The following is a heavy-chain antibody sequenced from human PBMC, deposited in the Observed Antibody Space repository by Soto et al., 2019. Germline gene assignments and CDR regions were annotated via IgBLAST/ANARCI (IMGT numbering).Heavy chain of an antibody. CDR3: ARSRRGAYSSGWYSLSGYYNYGIDV. CDR1: GCRFSSYW. J-gene: IGHJ6*02. D-gene: IGHD6-19*01. CDR2: IYPGDSDT. Sequence: GESLQISCKGSGCRFSSYWIGWVRQMHGKGLEWMGIIYPGDSDTKYSPSLQGQVTISADTSISTAYLQWTSLKASDTAMYYCARSRRGAYSSGWYSLSGYYNYGIDVWGQGTKVTVSS. V-gene: IGHV5-51*01.